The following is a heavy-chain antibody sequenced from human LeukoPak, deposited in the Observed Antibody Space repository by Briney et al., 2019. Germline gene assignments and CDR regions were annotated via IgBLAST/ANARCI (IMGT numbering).Heavy chain of an antibody. V-gene: IGHV3-53*01. D-gene: IGHD1-26*01. J-gene: IGHJ4*03. Sequence: PGGSLTLSCEVSGFPFRSRYMTWVRQAPGKGLECVSVIYSGGTTYYIDSVKDRFTISRDNSKSTMYLEMNNLRVEDTAVYYCASLEGGPTDGRWGQGTLVTVSS. CDR2: IYSGGTT. CDR1: GFPFRSRY. CDR3: ASLEGGPTDGR.